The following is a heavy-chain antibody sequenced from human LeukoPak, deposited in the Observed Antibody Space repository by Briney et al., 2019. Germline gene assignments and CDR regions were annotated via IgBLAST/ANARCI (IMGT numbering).Heavy chain of an antibody. J-gene: IGHJ4*02. CDR3: ARESDGLFDY. V-gene: IGHV4-59*12. CDR2: IYYSGTT. Sequence: PSETLSLTCTVSGGSISSYYWNWIRQPPGKGLEWIGFIYYSGTTNYNPSLKSRVTISVDTSKNQFSLKLSSVTAADTAVYYCARESDGLFDYWGQGTLVTVSS. D-gene: IGHD5-24*01. CDR1: GGSISSYY.